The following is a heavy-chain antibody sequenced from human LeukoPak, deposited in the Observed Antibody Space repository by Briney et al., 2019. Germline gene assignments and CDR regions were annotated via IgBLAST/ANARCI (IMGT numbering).Heavy chain of an antibody. Sequence: ASVKVSCKASGYTCTGYYMHWVRQAPGQELEWMGWINPNSGGTNYAQKFQGRVTMTRDTSISTAYMELSRLRSDDTAVYYCARYEQQLETLDYWGQGTLVTVSS. V-gene: IGHV1-2*02. J-gene: IGHJ4*02. CDR1: GYTCTGYY. D-gene: IGHD6-13*01. CDR2: INPNSGGT. CDR3: ARYEQQLETLDY.